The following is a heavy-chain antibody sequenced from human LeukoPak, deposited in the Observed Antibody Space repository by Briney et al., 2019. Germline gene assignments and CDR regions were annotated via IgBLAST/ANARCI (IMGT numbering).Heavy chain of an antibody. CDR3: ARERRCSAGSCYAADLDS. CDR1: ADIFSSYA. D-gene: IGHD2-15*01. V-gene: IGHV1-69*04. CDR2: IIPLTSVV. Sequence: SVKVSCKTSADIFSSYAINWVRQAPGQGLEWMGRIIPLTSVVNFGQKLQTRVTISADKSTSTAYMEVSSLRFEDTAVYFCARERRCSAGSCYAADLDSWGQGTPVTVSS. J-gene: IGHJ4*02.